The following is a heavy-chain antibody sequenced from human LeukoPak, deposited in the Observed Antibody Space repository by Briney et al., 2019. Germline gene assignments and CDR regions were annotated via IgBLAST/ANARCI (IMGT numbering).Heavy chain of an antibody. CDR3: ARDKGITMVRGVIRPNWFDP. D-gene: IGHD3-10*01. J-gene: IGHJ5*02. V-gene: IGHV4-38-2*02. Sequence: PSETLSLTCTVSGYSISSGYYGGWIRQPPGQGLEWIGSIYHSGSTYYNPSLKSRVTISVDTSKNQFSLKLSSVTAADTAVYYCARDKGITMVRGVIRPNWFDPWGQGTLVTVSS. CDR2: IYHSGST. CDR1: GYSISSGYY.